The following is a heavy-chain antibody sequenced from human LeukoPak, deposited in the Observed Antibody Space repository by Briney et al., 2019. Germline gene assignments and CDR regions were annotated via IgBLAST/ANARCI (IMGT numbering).Heavy chain of an antibody. CDR1: GYSFTSYW. V-gene: IGHV5-51*01. D-gene: IGHD6-19*01. CDR3: ARLSFGRGWYAGTFHI. J-gene: IGHJ3*02. Sequence: GESLKISCKGSGYSFTSYWIGWVRQMSGKGLEWMGIIYPSDSDTKYSPSFQGLVTISADKSISTAYLQWSSLKASDTAMYYCARLSFGRGWYAGTFHIWGQGTMVTVSS. CDR2: IYPSDSDT.